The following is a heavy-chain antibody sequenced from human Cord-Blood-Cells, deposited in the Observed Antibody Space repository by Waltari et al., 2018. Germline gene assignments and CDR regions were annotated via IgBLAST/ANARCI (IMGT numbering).Heavy chain of an antibody. CDR2: INPNSGGT. CDR3: ARDLKGPRPYDY. Sequence: QVQLVPSGAEVKKPGASVKVSCKASGYTSTGHYMHWVRQAPGQGLEWMGWINPNSGGTNYAQKFQGRVTMTRDTSISTAYMELSRLRSYDTAVYYCARDLKGPRPYDYWGQGTLVTVSS. CDR1: GYTSTGHY. J-gene: IGHJ4*02. V-gene: IGHV1-2*02.